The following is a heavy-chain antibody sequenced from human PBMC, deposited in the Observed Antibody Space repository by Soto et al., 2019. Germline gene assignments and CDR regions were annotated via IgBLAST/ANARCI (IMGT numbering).Heavy chain of an antibody. CDR3: AREAGTQRSAYYYGRDV. CDR2: IYYSGST. J-gene: IGHJ6*02. D-gene: IGHD6-19*01. Sequence: QVQLQESGPGLVKPSQTLSLTCTVSGGSISSGGYYWSWIRQHPGKGLEWIGYIYYSGSTYYNPSLNSRVTISVDTSKNQFSLKLSSVTAADTAVYYCAREAGTQRSAYYYGRDVWGQGTTVTVSS. V-gene: IGHV4-31*03. CDR1: GGSISSGGYY.